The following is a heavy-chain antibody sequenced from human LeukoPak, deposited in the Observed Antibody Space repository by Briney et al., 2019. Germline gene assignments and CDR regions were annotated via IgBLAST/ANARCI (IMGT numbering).Heavy chain of an antibody. V-gene: IGHV1-46*01. CDR2: INPSGGST. CDR3: ARTYCSGGSCPGPTAPDY. Sequence: GASVKVSCKASGYTFTSYYMHWVRQAPGQGLEWMGIINPSGGSTSYAQKFQGRVTMTRDTSTSTVYMELSSLRSEDTAVYYCARTYCSGGSCPGPTAPDYWGQGTLSPSPQ. D-gene: IGHD2-15*01. CDR1: GYTFTSYY. J-gene: IGHJ4*02.